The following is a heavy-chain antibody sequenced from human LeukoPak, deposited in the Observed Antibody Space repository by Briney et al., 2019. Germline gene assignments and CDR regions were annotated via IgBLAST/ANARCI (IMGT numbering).Heavy chain of an antibody. J-gene: IGHJ6*03. V-gene: IGHV4-59*01. CDR3: ARGGYYYLDV. Sequence: SETLSLTCTVSGDSISRYYWSWIRQSPGKGLEWIAYIFYNGNTKYNPSLWSRVTISIDTSRNQFSLNLNSVTAADTAVYYCARGGYYYLDVWGKGTTVTVSS. CDR1: GDSISRYY. CDR2: IFYNGNT.